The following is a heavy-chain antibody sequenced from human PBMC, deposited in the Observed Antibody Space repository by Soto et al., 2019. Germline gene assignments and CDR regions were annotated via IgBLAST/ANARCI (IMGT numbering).Heavy chain of an antibody. CDR3: ARDTPPQH. V-gene: IGHV3-66*01. J-gene: IGHJ1*01. CDR1: GFTVSSNY. Sequence: EVQLVEAGGGLVQPGGSLRLSCAASGFTVSSNYMSWVRQAPGKGLEWVSVIYSGGSTYYADSVKGRFTISRDNFKNTLYLQMNSLRAEDTAVYYCARDTPPQHWGQGTLVTVSS. CDR2: IYSGGST.